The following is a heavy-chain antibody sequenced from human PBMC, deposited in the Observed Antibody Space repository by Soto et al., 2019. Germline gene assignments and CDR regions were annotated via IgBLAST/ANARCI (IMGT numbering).Heavy chain of an antibody. CDR2: IKQDGSER. D-gene: IGHD3-22*01. J-gene: IGHJ4*02. V-gene: IGHV3-7*03. Sequence: PGGVLRLSRAASGFSFSWDWMKSFPQGPGKGLEWVANIKQDGSERYYVDSVKGRFTISRDNAKDSLFLHMSSLRAEDTAVYYCAKTSTYDDTGAFPIDSWGQGTQVTVSS. CDR1: GFSFSWDW. CDR3: AKTSTYDDTGAFPIDS.